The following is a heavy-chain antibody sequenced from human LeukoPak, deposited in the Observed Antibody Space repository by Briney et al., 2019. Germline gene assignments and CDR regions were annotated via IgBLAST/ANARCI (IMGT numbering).Heavy chain of an antibody. Sequence: SETLSLTCTVSGGSISSSSYYWGWIRQPPGKGLEWIGSIYYSGSTYYNPSLKSRVTISVDTSKNQFSLKLSSVTAADTAVYYCAGLIAAAGSFDYWGQGTLFTVSS. D-gene: IGHD6-13*01. J-gene: IGHJ4*02. CDR3: AGLIAAAGSFDY. CDR2: IYYSGST. CDR1: GGSISSSSYY. V-gene: IGHV4-39*01.